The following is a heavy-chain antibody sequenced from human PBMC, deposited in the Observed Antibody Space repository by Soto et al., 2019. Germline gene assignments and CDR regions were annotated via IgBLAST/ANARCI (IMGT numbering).Heavy chain of an antibody. Sequence: EVQLVESGGGLVQPGGSLRLSCAASGIPVSSNYMTWVRQAPGKGLEWVSVLHSGGDTYYANSVKGRFTISRHDSTTTLFLKMNFVTPEDTAVYYCARDGPYYYASRMDVWSQGTTVTVSS. D-gene: IGHD3-10*01. CDR3: ARDGPYYYASRMDV. J-gene: IGHJ6*02. CDR1: GIPVSSNY. V-gene: IGHV3-53*04. CDR2: LHSGGDT.